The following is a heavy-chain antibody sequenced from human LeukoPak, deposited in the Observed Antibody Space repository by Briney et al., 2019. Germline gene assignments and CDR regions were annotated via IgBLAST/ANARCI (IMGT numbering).Heavy chain of an antibody. CDR3: ARDGELLWFGNVDYYYMDV. Sequence: GGSLRLSCAASGFTVSRNWMSWVRQAPGKGLEWVANINQGGSEKHYGDSVRGRFTISRDNAKNSLHLQMNGLRAEDTAVYHCARDGELLWFGNVDYYYMDVWGKGTTVTVSS. V-gene: IGHV3-7*01. J-gene: IGHJ6*03. D-gene: IGHD3-10*01. CDR1: GFTVSRNW. CDR2: INQGGSEK.